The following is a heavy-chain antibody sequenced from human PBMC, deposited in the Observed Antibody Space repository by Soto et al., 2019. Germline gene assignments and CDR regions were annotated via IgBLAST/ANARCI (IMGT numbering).Heavy chain of an antibody. Sequence: QITLKESGPTLVKPTQTLTLTCAFSGFSLSTSGVSVGWIRQPPGKALEWLALIYSNDDKRYSPSLKSRLTITKDTSKNQVVLTMTNMDPVDTATYYCAHRRNWGYNYGRVAFDFWGQGTIVTVSS. CDR2: IYSNDDK. CDR3: AHRRNWGYNYGRVAFDF. V-gene: IGHV2-5*01. D-gene: IGHD5-18*01. J-gene: IGHJ3*01. CDR1: GFSLSTSGVS.